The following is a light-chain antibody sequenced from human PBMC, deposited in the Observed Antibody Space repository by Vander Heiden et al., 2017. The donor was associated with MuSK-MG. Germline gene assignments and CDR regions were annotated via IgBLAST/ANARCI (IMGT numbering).Light chain of an antibody. J-gene: IGLJ2*01. CDR1: SNDVGRYDY. CDR2: DVT. CDR3: NSYTSSSTHII. Sequence: QSALTQPASVSGSPGQSITISCPGTSNDVGRYDYVSWYQQHPGKAPKLMIYDVTDRASGVSNRFSGSKSGNTASLTISGLQAEDEADYYCNSYTSSSTHIIFGGGTKLTVL. V-gene: IGLV2-14*03.